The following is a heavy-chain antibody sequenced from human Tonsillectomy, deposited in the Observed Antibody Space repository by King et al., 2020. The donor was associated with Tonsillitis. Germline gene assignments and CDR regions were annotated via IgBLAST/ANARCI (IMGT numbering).Heavy chain of an antibody. CDR1: GGSISGGAYY. CDR3: GRYEGGVFDL. D-gene: IGHD2-15*01. V-gene: IGHV4-31*03. Sequence: QLQESGPGLVKPSQTLSLTCTVSGGSISGGAYYWSWIRQHPGRGLEWIGYIYNSDNTYYNPSLKRRLTISVATSKNQLSLTLRSVTAADTAVYYCGRYEGGVFDLWGQGTLVTVSS. CDR2: IYNSDNT. J-gene: IGHJ5*02.